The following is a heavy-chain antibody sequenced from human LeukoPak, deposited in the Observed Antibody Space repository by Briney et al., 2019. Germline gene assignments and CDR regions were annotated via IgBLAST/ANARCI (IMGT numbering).Heavy chain of an antibody. J-gene: IGHJ4*02. CDR1: GYSFTSYG. Sequence: ASVKISCKASGYSFTSYGISWVRQAPGQGLEWMGWISAYNGNTNYAQKLQGRVTMTTDTSTSTAYMELRSLRSDDTAVYYCARRSYGGNFFDYWGQGTLVTVSS. CDR3: ARRSYGGNFFDY. CDR2: ISAYNGNT. D-gene: IGHD4-23*01. V-gene: IGHV1-18*01.